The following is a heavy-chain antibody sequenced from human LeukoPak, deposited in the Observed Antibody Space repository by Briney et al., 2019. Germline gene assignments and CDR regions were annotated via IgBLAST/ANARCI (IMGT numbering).Heavy chain of an antibody. CDR3: ARGGRDYYDSSGYYYLFDY. D-gene: IGHD3-22*01. J-gene: IGHJ4*02. Sequence: GGSLRLSCAASGFTFTSYDMHWVRQAPGKGLEWVANIKQDGSEKDYVDSVKGRFTISRDNSKNTLYLQMNSLRAEDTAVYYCARGGRDYYDSSGYYYLFDYWSQGTLVTVSS. V-gene: IGHV3-7*01. CDR2: IKQDGSEK. CDR1: GFTFTSYD.